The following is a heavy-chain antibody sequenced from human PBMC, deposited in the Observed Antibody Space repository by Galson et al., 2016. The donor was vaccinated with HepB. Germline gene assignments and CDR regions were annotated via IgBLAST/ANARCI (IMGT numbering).Heavy chain of an antibody. J-gene: IGHJ5*01. CDR3: ARASVVPGARMIFDS. CDR2: IYHTGTS. V-gene: IGHV4-4*02. Sequence: SETLSLTCAVSGASINSSNWWTWVRQAPEKGLEWIGEIYHTGTSNNNTSLLSRFTMSIDNSRNHFSLNLNSVTAADTAAYYCARASVVPGARMIFDSWGQGILVTVSS. D-gene: IGHD2-2*01. CDR1: GASINSSNW.